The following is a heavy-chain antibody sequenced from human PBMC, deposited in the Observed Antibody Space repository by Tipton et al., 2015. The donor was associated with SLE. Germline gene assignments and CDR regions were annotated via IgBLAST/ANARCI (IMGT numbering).Heavy chain of an antibody. CDR3: ARGGPTYYDFWSGYYPLGSFDL. Sequence: TLSLTCAVYGGSFSGYYWSWIRQPPGKGLEWIGEINHSGSTNYNPSLKSRVSISVDTSKNQFSLKLSSVTAADTAVYYCARGGPTYYDFWSGYYPLGSFDLWGRGTLVTVSS. CDR1: GGSFSGYY. V-gene: IGHV4-34*01. J-gene: IGHJ2*01. D-gene: IGHD3-3*01. CDR2: INHSGST.